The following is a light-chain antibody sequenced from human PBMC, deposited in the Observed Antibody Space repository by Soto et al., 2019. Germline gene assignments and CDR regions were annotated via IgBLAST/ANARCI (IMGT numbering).Light chain of an antibody. CDR3: QQRSNWPGT. V-gene: IGKV3-11*01. Sequence: EIVLTQSPATLSLSPGERATLSCRASQSVSSYLAWYKQKPGQAPRLLIYDASNRATGIPARFSGSGSGTDFTLTISSLEPEDFAVYYCQQRSNWPGTFGQGTKVEIK. CDR1: QSVSSY. CDR2: DAS. J-gene: IGKJ1*01.